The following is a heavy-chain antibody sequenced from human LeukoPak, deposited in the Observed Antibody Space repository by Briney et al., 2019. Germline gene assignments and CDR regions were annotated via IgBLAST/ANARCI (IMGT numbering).Heavy chain of an antibody. CDR1: GYTSTGYY. CDR2: INPNSGGT. CDR3: ASAVEWLLYYFDY. V-gene: IGHV1-2*02. D-gene: IGHD3-3*01. Sequence: GASVKVSCKASGYTSTGYYMHWVRQAPGQGLEWMGWINPNSGGTNYAQKFQGRVTMTRDTSISTAYMELSRLRSDDTAVYYCASAVEWLLYYFDYWGQGTLVTVSS. J-gene: IGHJ4*02.